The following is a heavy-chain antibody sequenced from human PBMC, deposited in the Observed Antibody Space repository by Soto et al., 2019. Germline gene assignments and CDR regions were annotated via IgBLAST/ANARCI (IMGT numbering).Heavy chain of an antibody. D-gene: IGHD2-21*02. J-gene: IGHJ4*02. CDR1: GYSFTSYW. CDR3: ASRVFWCGGDCYPFDY. Sequence: PGESLKISCKGSGYSFTSYWIGWVRQMPGKGLEWMGIIYPGDSDTRYSPSFPGQVTISADKSISTAYLQWSSLKASDTAMYYCASRVFWCGGDCYPFDYWGQGTLVTVSS. V-gene: IGHV5-51*01. CDR2: IYPGDSDT.